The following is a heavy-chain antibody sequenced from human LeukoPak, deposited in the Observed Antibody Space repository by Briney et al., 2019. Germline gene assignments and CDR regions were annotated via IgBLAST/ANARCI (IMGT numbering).Heavy chain of an antibody. V-gene: IGHV3-23*01. CDR2: IGGSNGIT. J-gene: IGHJ4*02. D-gene: IGHD5-12*01. CDR1: RFAFNSYA. CDR3: ARNENSGWGYFDY. Sequence: GGSLRLSCAASRFAFNSYALSWVRQAPGKGLEWVSVIGGSNGITFYVGSVKGRFTISRDNSKDTLYLQMNSLRAEDTAVYYCARNENSGWGYFDYWGQGTLVTVSS.